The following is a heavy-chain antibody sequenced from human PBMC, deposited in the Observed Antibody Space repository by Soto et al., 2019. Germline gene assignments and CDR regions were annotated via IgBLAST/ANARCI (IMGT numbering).Heavy chain of an antibody. V-gene: IGHV1-18*01. J-gene: IGHJ4*02. Sequence: QVQLVQSGVEVEKPGASVKVSCKASDYTFTSYGVSWVRQAPGQGLEWMGWISAYNGNTNYAQKFQGRVTMTTDTSTSTVYMELRSLRSDDTAVYYCARDVPTVTTGGPDYWGQGTLVTVSS. D-gene: IGHD4-17*01. CDR3: ARDVPTVTTGGPDY. CDR1: DYTFTSYG. CDR2: ISAYNGNT.